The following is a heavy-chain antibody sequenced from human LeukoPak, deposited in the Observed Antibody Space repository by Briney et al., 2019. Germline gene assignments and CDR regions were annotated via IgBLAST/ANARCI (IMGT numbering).Heavy chain of an antibody. CDR1: GFTFSSYG. Sequence: PGRSLRLSCAASGFTFSSYGMHWVRRAPGEGLEWVAVIWYDGSNKYYADSVKGRFTISRDNSKNTLYLQMNSLRAEDTAVYYCARDRSLFGVVIKLFDYWGQGTLVTVSS. D-gene: IGHD3-3*01. CDR2: IWYDGSNK. V-gene: IGHV3-33*01. CDR3: ARDRSLFGVVIKLFDY. J-gene: IGHJ4*02.